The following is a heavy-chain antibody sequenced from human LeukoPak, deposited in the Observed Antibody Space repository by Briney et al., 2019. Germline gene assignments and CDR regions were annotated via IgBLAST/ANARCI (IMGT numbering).Heavy chain of an antibody. CDR2: ISGSGGTT. D-gene: IGHD2-8*02. J-gene: IGHJ4*02. CDR3: MVLGPTNNF. V-gene: IGHV3-23*01. CDR1: GLTFKNYG. Sequence: GGSLRLSCAVSGLTFKNYGMNWFRQAPGKGLEWVSNISGSGGTTYYADSVKGRFTISRDNSKNTLYLQMNSLKTEDTAVYYCMVLGPTNNFWGQGTLVTVSS.